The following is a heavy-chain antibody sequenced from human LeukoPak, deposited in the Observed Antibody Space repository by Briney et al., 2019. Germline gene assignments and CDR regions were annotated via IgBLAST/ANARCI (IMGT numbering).Heavy chain of an antibody. J-gene: IGHJ5*02. CDR1: GFTFSSYW. V-gene: IGHV3-7*01. CDR3: ARRVLMVRGFPRFDP. D-gene: IGHD3-10*01. Sequence: PGGSLRLSCAASGFTFSSYWMSWVRQAPGKGLEWVANIKQDGSEKYYVDSVKGRFTISRDNAKNSLYLQMNSLRAEDTAVYYCARRVLMVRGFPRFDPWGQGTLVTVSS. CDR2: IKQDGSEK.